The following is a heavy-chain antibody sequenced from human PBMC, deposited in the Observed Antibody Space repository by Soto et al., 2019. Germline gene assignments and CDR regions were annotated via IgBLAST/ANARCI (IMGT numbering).Heavy chain of an antibody. CDR3: TVEGTDNPYYYFQP. CDR1: GFTFSNYA. J-gene: IGHJ1*01. D-gene: IGHD1-26*01. V-gene: IGHV3-23*01. CDR2: LSDRGGST. Sequence: EVQLLESGGGLVQPGGSLRLSCAASGFTFSNYAMSWVRQAPGKGLEWVSGLSDRGGSTFYADSVKGRFTISRDNAKGTLYLQMGCLRAENTALYYCTVEGTDNPYYYFQPWGPATLVIVAA.